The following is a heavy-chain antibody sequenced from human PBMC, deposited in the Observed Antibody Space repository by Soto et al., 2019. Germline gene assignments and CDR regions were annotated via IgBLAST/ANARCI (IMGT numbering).Heavy chain of an antibody. D-gene: IGHD3-9*01. Sequence: PSETLSLTCTVSGGSISSYYWSWIRQPPGKGLEWIGYIYYSGSTNYNPSLKSRVTISADTSENKFSLTLKSVTAADTAVYFCARDFERSAIAPWGQGTSVTVSS. CDR3: ARDFERSAIAP. J-gene: IGHJ5*02. CDR1: GGSISSYY. V-gene: IGHV4-59*12. CDR2: IYYSGST.